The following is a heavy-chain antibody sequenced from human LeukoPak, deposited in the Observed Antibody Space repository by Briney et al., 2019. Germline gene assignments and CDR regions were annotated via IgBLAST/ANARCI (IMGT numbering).Heavy chain of an antibody. J-gene: IGHJ4*02. D-gene: IGHD3-3*01. V-gene: IGHV4-34*01. Sequence: ASETLSLTCAVYGGSFSGYYWSWIRQPPGKGLEWIGEINHSGSTNYNPSLKSRVTISVDTSKNQFSLKLSSVTAADTAVYYCARILYDFWSGYPLYYFDYWGQGALVTVSS. CDR3: ARILYDFWSGYPLYYFDY. CDR1: GGSFSGYY. CDR2: INHSGST.